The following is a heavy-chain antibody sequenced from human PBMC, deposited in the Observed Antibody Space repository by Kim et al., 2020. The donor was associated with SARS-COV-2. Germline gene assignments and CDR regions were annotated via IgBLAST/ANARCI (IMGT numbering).Heavy chain of an antibody. V-gene: IGHV3-30-3*01. CDR3: ARAMEADRRFLEWFDHYYYMDV. Sequence: GGSLRLSCAASGFTFSSYAMHWVRQAPGKGLEWVAVISYDGSNKYYADSVKGRFTISRDNSKNTLYLQMNSLRAEDTAVYYCARAMEADRRFLEWFDHYYYMDVWGKGTTVTVSS. CDR2: ISYDGSNK. D-gene: IGHD3-3*01. J-gene: IGHJ6*03. CDR1: GFTFSSYA.